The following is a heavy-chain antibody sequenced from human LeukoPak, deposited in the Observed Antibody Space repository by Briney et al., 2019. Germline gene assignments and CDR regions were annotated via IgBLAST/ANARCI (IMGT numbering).Heavy chain of an antibody. J-gene: IGHJ6*03. Sequence: SETLSLTCTVSGGSIGSSSYYWGWIRQPPGKGLEWIGSIYYSGSTYYNPSLKSRVTISVDTSKNQFSLKLSSVTAADTAVYYCARLAADYYYYYMDVWGKGTTVTISS. CDR2: IYYSGST. CDR3: ARLAADYYYYYMDV. CDR1: GGSIGSSSYY. V-gene: IGHV4-39*01. D-gene: IGHD2-15*01.